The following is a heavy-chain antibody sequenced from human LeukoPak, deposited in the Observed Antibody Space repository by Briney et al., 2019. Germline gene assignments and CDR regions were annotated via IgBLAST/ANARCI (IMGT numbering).Heavy chain of an antibody. Sequence: XGGXXRXXCAASGFTFSXYXXHWVXQAPGKGXXXXAVISYDGSNKYYADSVKGRFTISRDNSKNTLYLQMNSLRAEDTAVYYCARDRGWVVVAAKTLELDYWGQGTLVTVSS. J-gene: IGHJ4*02. V-gene: IGHV3-30-3*01. CDR1: GFTFSXYX. D-gene: IGHD2-15*01. CDR2: ISYDGSNK. CDR3: ARDRGWVVVAAKTLELDY.